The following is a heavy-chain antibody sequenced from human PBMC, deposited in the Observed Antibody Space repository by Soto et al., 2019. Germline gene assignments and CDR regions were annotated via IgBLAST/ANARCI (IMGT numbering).Heavy chain of an antibody. D-gene: IGHD5-12*01. J-gene: IGHJ5*02. CDR1: GYTFTSYA. CDR2: INAGNGNT. CDR3: ARGPLRNWFDP. V-gene: IGHV1-3*01. Sequence: AASVKVSCKASGYTFTSYAMHWVRQAPGQRLEWMGWINAGNGNTKYSQKFQGRVTITKNTSASTGYMELSSLRSEDTAVYYCARGPLRNWFDPWGQGTLVTVSS.